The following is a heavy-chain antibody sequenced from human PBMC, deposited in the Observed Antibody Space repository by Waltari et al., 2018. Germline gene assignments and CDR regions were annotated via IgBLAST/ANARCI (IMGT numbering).Heavy chain of an antibody. V-gene: IGHV4-39*07. CDR1: RSSIRNNNYY. J-gene: IGHJ4*02. CDR2: FYKSGTT. Sequence: QLQLQESGPGLVKPSETLSLTCPVSRSSIRNNNYYWGWVRQPPGKGLEWIGSFYKSGTTYYNPPLKSRVTISVDTPNNQFSLKWNSVTAADTAVYYCVRGYPDIVATSSDYWGQGTLVIVSS. CDR3: VRGYPDIVATSSDY. D-gene: IGHD5-12*01.